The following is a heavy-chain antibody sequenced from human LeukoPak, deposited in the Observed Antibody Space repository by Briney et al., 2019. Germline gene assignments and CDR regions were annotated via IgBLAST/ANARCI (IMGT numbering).Heavy chain of an antibody. J-gene: IGHJ4*02. CDR3: AKHTYSYYDTSGHFDY. CDR1: GFTFDDYA. CDR2: ISWNSGTI. D-gene: IGHD3-22*01. V-gene: IGHV3-9*01. Sequence: GGSLRLSCAASGFTFDDYAMHWVRQAPGKGLEWVSGISWNSGTIGYADSVTGRFTISRDNAKNSLYLQMNSLRAEDTALYYCAKHTYSYYDTSGHFDYWGQGTLVTVSS.